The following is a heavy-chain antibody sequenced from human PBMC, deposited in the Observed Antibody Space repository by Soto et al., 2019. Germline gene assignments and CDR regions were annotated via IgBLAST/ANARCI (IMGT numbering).Heavy chain of an antibody. CDR2: INAGNGNT. J-gene: IGHJ6*02. CDR3: ARVLAAAGTKVYYYYGMGV. D-gene: IGHD6-13*01. CDR1: GYTFTSYA. V-gene: IGHV1-3*01. Sequence: QVQLVQSGAEVKKPGASVKVSCKASGYTFTSYAMHWVRQAPGQRLEWMGWINAGNGNTKYSQKFQGRVTITRDTSASTAYMELSSLRSEDTAVYYCARVLAAAGTKVYYYYGMGVWGQGTTVTVSS.